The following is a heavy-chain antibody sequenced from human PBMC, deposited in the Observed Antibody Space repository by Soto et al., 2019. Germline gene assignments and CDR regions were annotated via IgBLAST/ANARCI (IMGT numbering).Heavy chain of an antibody. Sequence: HVQLEQSGAEAKMPGSSVKVSCKASGGTFTDYTFSWVRQAPGQGLEWMGRVIPMLGRTNYAQSFQGRITLTADKTNSSVYVELTSRMPEDTAGYFLANGESSGYTFGVYLDYWGQGTLVTVSS. CDR3: ANGESSGYTFGVYLDY. D-gene: IGHD5-18*01. V-gene: IGHV1-69*02. CDR2: VIPMLGRT. CDR1: GGTFTDYT. J-gene: IGHJ4*02.